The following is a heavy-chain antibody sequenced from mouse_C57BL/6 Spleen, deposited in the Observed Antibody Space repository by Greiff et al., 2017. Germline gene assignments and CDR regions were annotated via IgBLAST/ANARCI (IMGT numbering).Heavy chain of an antibody. Sequence: VQLQQSGAELVRPGTSVTMSCKASGYTFTNSWIGWAKQRPGHGLEWIGNIYPGGCYTNYNEKFKDKATLTADKSSSTAYMQFRSLTSEDSAIYYCARMGPYGNYYFDYWGQGTTLTVSS. V-gene: IGHV1-63*01. J-gene: IGHJ2*01. CDR1: GYTFTNSW. D-gene: IGHD2-1*01. CDR2: IYPGGCYT. CDR3: ARMGPYGNYYFDY.